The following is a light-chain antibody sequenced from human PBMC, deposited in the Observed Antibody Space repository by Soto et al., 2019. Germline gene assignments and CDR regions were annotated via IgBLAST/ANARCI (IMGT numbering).Light chain of an antibody. CDR1: QSIFTY. CDR2: AAS. Sequence: EIVLTQSPGTLSLSPGETATLSCRASQSIFTYLAWYQQRPGRAPRLLFYAASTRATGIPDRFGGSGSGTDFTLTISRLEPEDFAVYYCQQYGSSPQVAFGQGTRLEIK. J-gene: IGKJ5*01. CDR3: QQYGSSPQVA. V-gene: IGKV3-20*01.